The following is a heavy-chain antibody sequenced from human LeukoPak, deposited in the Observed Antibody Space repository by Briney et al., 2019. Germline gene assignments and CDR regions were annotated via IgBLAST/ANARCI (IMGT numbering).Heavy chain of an antibody. CDR3: TKSDWFDP. CDR2: IKNDGSIT. D-gene: IGHD3-3*01. V-gene: IGHV3-74*01. CDR1: GFIFSGYW. Sequence: GRPLRLSCAASGFIFSGYWMHWVRQAPGKGLVWLSRIKNDGSITSYADSVEGRFTISRDNAKNTLYLQMNSLRVEDTAVYYCTKSDWFDPWGQGTLVTVSS. J-gene: IGHJ5*02.